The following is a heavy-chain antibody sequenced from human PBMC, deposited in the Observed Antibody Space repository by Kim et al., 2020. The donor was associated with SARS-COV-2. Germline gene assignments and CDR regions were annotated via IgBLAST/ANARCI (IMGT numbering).Heavy chain of an antibody. Sequence: GGSLRLSCAASGFTFSSYAMSWVRQALGKGLEWVSDISGSGGSIYYADSVKGRFTISRDNSKNTLYLQMNSRRAEDTAVYYCAKGEQSNPHSDWFDPWGHGTPVTVSS. CDR2: ISGSGGSI. V-gene: IGHV3-23*01. CDR3: AKGEQSNPHSDWFDP. J-gene: IGHJ5*02. D-gene: IGHD3-16*01. CDR1: GFTFSSYA.